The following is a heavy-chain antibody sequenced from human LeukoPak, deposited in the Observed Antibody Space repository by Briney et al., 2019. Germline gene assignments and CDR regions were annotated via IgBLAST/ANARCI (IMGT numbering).Heavy chain of an antibody. V-gene: IGHV1-2*07. CDR3: ARGPSPYSSSWRGEYYFDY. J-gene: IGHJ4*02. CDR2: INPNSGGT. D-gene: IGHD6-13*01. CDR1: GYTFTGYY. Sequence: ASVNVSFKSSGYTFTGYYMHLVRQAPAQGLEWMGWINPNSGGTNYSPEFQCRIIMNRDTSISKAYMELSRLRSDDTAVYYCARGPSPYSSSWRGEYYFDYWGQGTMVTVCS.